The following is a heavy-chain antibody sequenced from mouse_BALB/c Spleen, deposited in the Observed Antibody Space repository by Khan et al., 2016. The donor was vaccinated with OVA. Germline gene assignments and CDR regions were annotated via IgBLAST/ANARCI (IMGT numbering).Heavy chain of an antibody. Sequence: VQLQQSGAELVKPGASVKLSCSASGFNIKDTYIHWMKQRPEQGLEWIGRIDPPNDDSKYGPKFQAKATLTADTSSNTAYLQLRSLTYEDTAVYYCATLYGTPFASWGQGTLVSVSA. CDR3: ATLYGTPFAS. V-gene: IGHV14-3*02. CDR1: GFNIKDTY. J-gene: IGHJ3*01. CDR2: IDPPNDDS. D-gene: IGHD2-1*01.